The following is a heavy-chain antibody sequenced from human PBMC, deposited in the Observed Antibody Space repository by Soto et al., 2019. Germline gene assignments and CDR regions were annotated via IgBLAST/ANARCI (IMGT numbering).Heavy chain of an antibody. J-gene: IGHJ3*02. CDR2: INPNSGGT. CDR1: GYTFTGYY. Sequence: ASVKVSCKASGYTFTGYYMHWVRQAPGQGLEWMGWINPNSGGTNYAQKFQGRVTMTRDTSISTAYMELSRLRSDDTAVYCCARSSFNVLRFLEWLPKNDAFDIWGQGTMVTVSS. V-gene: IGHV1-2*02. D-gene: IGHD3-3*01. CDR3: ARSSFNVLRFLEWLPKNDAFDI.